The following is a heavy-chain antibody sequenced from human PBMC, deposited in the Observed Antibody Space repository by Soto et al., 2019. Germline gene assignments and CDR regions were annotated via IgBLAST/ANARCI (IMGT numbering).Heavy chain of an antibody. J-gene: IGHJ4*02. CDR1: GVTFSSYA. Sequence: GGSLRLSCATSGVTFSSYAMSWVRQAPGKGLDWVSAISVSVGSTYYADSVKGRFTISRDNSKNTLYLQMNSLRAEDTAVYYCAKVERAVAGIIDWGQGTLVTVSS. CDR2: ISVSVGST. CDR3: AKVERAVAGIID. V-gene: IGHV3-23*01. D-gene: IGHD6-19*01.